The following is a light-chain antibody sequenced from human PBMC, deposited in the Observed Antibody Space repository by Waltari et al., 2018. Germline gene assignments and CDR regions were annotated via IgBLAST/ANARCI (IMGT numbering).Light chain of an antibody. CDR1: PSVGSS. J-gene: IGKJ3*01. V-gene: IGKV3-11*01. CDR3: QQRSHFYT. Sequence: EIILTQSPVTLSSSPGERATLSCRASPSVGSSLVWYQHKPGQPPRLLIYNASKRATGISDRFSGTGSGTDFTLTISSLEPEDFAVYYCQQRSHFYTFGPGTRVDVK. CDR2: NAS.